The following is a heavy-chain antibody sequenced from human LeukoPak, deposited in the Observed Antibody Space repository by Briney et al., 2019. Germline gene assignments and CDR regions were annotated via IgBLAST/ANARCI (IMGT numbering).Heavy chain of an antibody. J-gene: IGHJ4*02. D-gene: IGHD1-26*01. V-gene: IGHV3-7*03. Sequence: GGSLRLSCAASGFTFSSYWMSWVRQAPGKGLEWVANIKQDGSEKYYVDSVKGRFTISRDNAKNSLYLQMNSLRADDTAVYYCTKGGSYAPLDYWGQGALVTVSS. CDR2: IKQDGSEK. CDR1: GFTFSSYW. CDR3: TKGGSYAPLDY.